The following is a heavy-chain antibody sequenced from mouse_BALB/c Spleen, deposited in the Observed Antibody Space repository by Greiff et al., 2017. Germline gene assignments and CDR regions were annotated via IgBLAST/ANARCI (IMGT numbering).Heavy chain of an antibody. D-gene: IGHD1-1*01. J-gene: IGHJ1*01. V-gene: IGHV7-1*02. Sequence: EVKLMESGGGLVQPGGSLRLSCATSGFTFSDFYMEWVRQPPGKRLEWIAASRNKANDYTTEYSASVKGRFIVSRDTSQSILYLQMNALRAEYTAIYYCERDAGDYGSSSGYFEVWGAGTTVTDSS. CDR3: ERDAGDYGSSSGYFEV. CDR1: GFTFSDFY. CDR2: SRNKANDYTT.